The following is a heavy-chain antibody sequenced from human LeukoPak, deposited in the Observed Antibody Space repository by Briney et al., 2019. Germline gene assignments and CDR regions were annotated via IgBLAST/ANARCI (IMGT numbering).Heavy chain of an antibody. CDR3: ATDPPNDYGDYDDAFDI. V-gene: IGHV1-24*01. CDR2: FDPEDGET. Sequence: ASVKVSCKVSGYTLTELSMHWVRQAPGKGLEWMGGFDPEDGETIYAQEFQGRVTMTEDTSTDTAHMELSSLRSEDTAVYYCATDPPNDYGDYDDAFDIWGQGTMVTVSS. D-gene: IGHD4-17*01. J-gene: IGHJ3*02. CDR1: GYTLTELS.